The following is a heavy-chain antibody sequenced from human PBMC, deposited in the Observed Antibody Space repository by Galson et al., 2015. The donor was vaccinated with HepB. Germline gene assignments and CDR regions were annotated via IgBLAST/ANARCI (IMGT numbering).Heavy chain of an antibody. V-gene: IGHV3-7*03. D-gene: IGHD5-12*01. J-gene: IGHJ2*01. CDR2: IKQDGSEK. CDR3: ARVEGNSGYDGRYFDL. Sequence: SLRLSCAASGFTFSSYWMSWVRQAPGKGLEWVANIKQDGSEKYYVDSVKGRFTISRDNAKNSLYLQMNSLRAEDTAVYYCARVEGNSGYDGRYFDLWGRGTLVTVSS. CDR1: GFTFSSYW.